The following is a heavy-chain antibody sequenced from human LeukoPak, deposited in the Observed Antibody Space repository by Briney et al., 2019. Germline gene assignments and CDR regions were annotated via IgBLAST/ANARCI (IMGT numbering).Heavy chain of an antibody. CDR3: ARDAQWELRALDV. D-gene: IGHD1-26*01. CDR1: GGTFSSYA. V-gene: IGHV1-69*06. Sequence: ASVKVSCKASGGTFSSYAISWVRQAPGQGLEWMGGIIPIFDRPNYAQKFEGRVTITADKSTNTTYMEISSLTSDDTAVYYCARDAQWELRALDVWGRGTMVIVSS. CDR2: IIPIFDRP. J-gene: IGHJ3*01.